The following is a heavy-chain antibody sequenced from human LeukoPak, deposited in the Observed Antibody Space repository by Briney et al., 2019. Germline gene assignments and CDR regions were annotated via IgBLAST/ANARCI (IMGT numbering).Heavy chain of an antibody. CDR1: GGSFSGYF. CDR2: INPSGTT. CDR3: ATSKWFGIETEY. D-gene: IGHD3-10*01. J-gene: IGHJ4*02. Sequence: SETLSLTCAVYGGSFSGYFWTCFRQPLGKGLEWIGEINPSGTTKYHPSLKSRVTISGDTSKNQISLELSAVTAADTAVYYCATSKWFGIETEYWGQGTLVTVSS. V-gene: IGHV4-34*01.